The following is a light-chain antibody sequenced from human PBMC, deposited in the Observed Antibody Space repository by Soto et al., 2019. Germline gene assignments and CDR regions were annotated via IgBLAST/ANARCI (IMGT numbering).Light chain of an antibody. J-gene: IGKJ4*01. CDR3: QQYNSWPRLT. CDR2: GAS. V-gene: IGKV3-15*01. CDR1: QSVNTN. Sequence: EIVMTQSPGTLSVSPGERATLSRRASQSVNTNLAWFQQKPGQAPRLLIYGASTKATDIPARFSGSGSGTEFTLTISSLQSEDLAIYYCQQYNSWPRLTFGGGTKVEIK.